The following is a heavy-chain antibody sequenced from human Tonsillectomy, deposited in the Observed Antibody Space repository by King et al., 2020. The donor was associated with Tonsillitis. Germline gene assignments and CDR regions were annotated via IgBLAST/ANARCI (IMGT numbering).Heavy chain of an antibody. CDR1: GYTFTAYY. V-gene: IGHV1-2*02. CDR2: INPKSGGT. Sequence: VQLVQSGAEVKKPGASGRVSCKASGYTFTAYYIHWVGQAPGQGLEWMGWINPKSGGTTYTQKFQGRITMTRDTSISTAYMELSRLRSDDTAMYYCATGGSGWYWVYWGQGTLVTVSS. CDR3: ATGGSGWYWVY. D-gene: IGHD6-19*01. J-gene: IGHJ4*02.